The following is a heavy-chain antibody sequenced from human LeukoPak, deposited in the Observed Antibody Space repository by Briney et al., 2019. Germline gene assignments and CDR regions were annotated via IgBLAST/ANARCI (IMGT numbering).Heavy chain of an antibody. CDR2: ISDSSDTT. V-gene: IGHV3-48*01. CDR1: GFTFSYYS. D-gene: IGHD1-26*01. CDR3: ARDLIVGTTIRYYFDY. Sequence: GGSLRLSCAASGFTFSYYSMNWVRQAPGKGLEWVSYISDSSDTTYYADSVKGRFTISRDNAKNSLYLQMNSPRAEDTAVYYCARDLIVGTTIRYYFDYWGQGTLVTVSS. J-gene: IGHJ4*02.